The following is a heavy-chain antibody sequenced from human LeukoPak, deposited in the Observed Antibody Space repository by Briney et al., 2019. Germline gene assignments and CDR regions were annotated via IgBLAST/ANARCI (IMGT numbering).Heavy chain of an antibody. V-gene: IGHV4-39*01. D-gene: IGHD6-19*01. CDR1: GGSISSSSYY. CDR2: IYYSGST. J-gene: IGHJ4*02. CDR3: ARRPYTSGWYYYFDY. Sequence: SETLSPTCTVPGGSISSSSYYWGWIRQPPGKGLEWIGSIYYSGSTYYNPSLKSRVTISVDTSKNQFSLRLSSVTAADTAVYYCARRPYTSGWYYYFDYWGQGTLVTVSS.